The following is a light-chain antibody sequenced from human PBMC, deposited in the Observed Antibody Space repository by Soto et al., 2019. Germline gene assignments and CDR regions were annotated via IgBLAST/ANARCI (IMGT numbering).Light chain of an antibody. V-gene: IGKV3-11*01. J-gene: IGKJ4*01. Sequence: EIVMTQSPVTLSVSPGERATLSCRASQSVSSNLAWYQQKPGQAPSLLIYGAFTRATGIPARFSGSGSGTDFTLTISSLEPEDFAVYYCQQRSDWPLTFGGGTKVDI. CDR3: QQRSDWPLT. CDR1: QSVSSN. CDR2: GAF.